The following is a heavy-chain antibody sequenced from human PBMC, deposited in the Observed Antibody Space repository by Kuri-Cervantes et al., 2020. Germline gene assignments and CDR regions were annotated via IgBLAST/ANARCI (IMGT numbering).Heavy chain of an antibody. CDR1: GFTFSNSD. CDR3: ARGRAYSSSWIDY. J-gene: IGHJ4*02. D-gene: IGHD6-13*01. Sequence: GGSLRLSCAASGFTFSNSDMNWVRQAPGKGLEWVSGVSWNGSRTHYADSVKGRFIISRDNSRNFLYQQMNSLRAEDTAVYYCARGRAYSSSWIDYWGQGTLVTVSS. V-gene: IGHV3-19*01. CDR2: VSWNGSRT.